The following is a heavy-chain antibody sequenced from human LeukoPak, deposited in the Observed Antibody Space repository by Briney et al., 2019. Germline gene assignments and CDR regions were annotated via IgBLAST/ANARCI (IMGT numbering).Heavy chain of an antibody. D-gene: IGHD3-3*01. CDR3: ARAGADFWSGITYYFDY. V-gene: IGHV4-30-2*01. CDR1: GGSFSGYY. Sequence: PSETLSLTCAVYGGSFSGYYWSWIRQPPGKGLEWIGYIYHSGSTYYNPSLKSRVTISVDRSKNQFSLKLSSVTAADTAVYYCARAGADFWSGITYYFDYWGQGTLVTVST. J-gene: IGHJ4*02. CDR2: IYHSGST.